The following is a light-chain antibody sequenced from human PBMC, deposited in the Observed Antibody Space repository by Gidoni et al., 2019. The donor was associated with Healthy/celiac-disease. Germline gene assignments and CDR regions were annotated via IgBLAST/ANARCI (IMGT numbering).Light chain of an antibody. CDR2: DAS. CDR1: QDISKC. J-gene: IGKJ3*01. V-gene: IGKV1-33*01. CDR3: QQYDDLSFT. Sequence: IQMTQSPSSLSASVGDRVTITCQASQDISKCLNWYQQKPGKAPRFLIYDASNLQPGVPSRFSGSGSGTYFTFTINSLQPEDMATYYCQQYDDLSFTFXPXTKVEIK.